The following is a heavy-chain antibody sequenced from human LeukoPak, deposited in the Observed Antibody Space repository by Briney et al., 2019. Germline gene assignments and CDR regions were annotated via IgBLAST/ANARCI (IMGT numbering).Heavy chain of an antibody. D-gene: IGHD3-16*01. J-gene: IGHJ5*02. CDR3: ARDIKRSRARWENLGIDP. V-gene: IGHV1-18*01. CDR2: ISGYNGNT. CDR1: GYTFTNYG. Sequence: ASVKVSCKASGYTFTNYGISWVRQAPGQGLEWMGWISGYNGNTNYAQKVQGRVTMTADASTSTTYMELRSLRSDDTAVYYCARDIKRSRARWENLGIDPWGQGTLVTVSS.